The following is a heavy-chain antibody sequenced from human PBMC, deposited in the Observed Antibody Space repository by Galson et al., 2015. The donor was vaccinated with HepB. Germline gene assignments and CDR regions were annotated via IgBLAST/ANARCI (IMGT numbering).Heavy chain of an antibody. D-gene: IGHD2-2*01. CDR2: TYFRSKWYY. J-gene: IGHJ4*02. V-gene: IGHV6-1*01. Sequence: CAISEDSVSGNIVSWNWIRQSPSRGLEWLGRTYFRSKWYYDYAASVKSRITINPDTSENQFSQQLHSVTPADTAVYYCAGAGYCRSTYCFFAYWGQGTLV. CDR3: AGAGYCRSTYCFFAY. CDR1: EDSVSGNIVS.